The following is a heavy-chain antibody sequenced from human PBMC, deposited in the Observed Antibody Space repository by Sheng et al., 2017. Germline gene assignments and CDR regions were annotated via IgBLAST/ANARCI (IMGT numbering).Heavy chain of an antibody. V-gene: IGHV3-9*03. CDR2: ISWNSGSI. CDR3: AKGGGYDSSGWFFDY. Sequence: EVQLVESGGGLVQPGRSLRLSCAASGFTFDDYAMHWVRQAPGKGLEWVSGISWNSGSIGYADSVKGRFTISRDNAKNSLYLQMNSLRAEDMALYYCAKGGGYDSSGWFFDYWGQGTLVTVSS. D-gene: IGHD3-22*01. CDR1: GFTFDDYA. J-gene: IGHJ4*02.